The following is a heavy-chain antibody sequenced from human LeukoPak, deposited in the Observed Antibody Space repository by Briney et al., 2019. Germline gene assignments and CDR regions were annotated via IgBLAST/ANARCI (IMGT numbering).Heavy chain of an antibody. CDR3: ARELAYCGGDCYSFDY. J-gene: IGHJ4*02. CDR1: GGSFSGYY. V-gene: IGHV4-34*01. CDR2: INHSGST. D-gene: IGHD2-21*02. Sequence: SETLSLTCAVYGGSFSGYYWSWIRQPPGKGLEWIGEINHSGSTNCNPSLKSRVTISVDTSKNQFSLKLSSVTAADTAVYYCARELAYCGGDCYSFDYWGQGTLVTVSS.